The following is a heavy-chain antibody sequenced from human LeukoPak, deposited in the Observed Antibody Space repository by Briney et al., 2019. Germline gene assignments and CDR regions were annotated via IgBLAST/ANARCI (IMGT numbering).Heavy chain of an antibody. CDR3: ASYVSGRYFDWFP. J-gene: IGHJ5*02. CDR2: IIPIFGTA. D-gene: IGHD3-9*01. CDR1: GGTFSSYA. V-gene: IGHV1-69*05. Sequence: ASVKVSCKASGGTFSSYAISWVRQAPGQGLEWMGGIIPIFGTANYAQKFQGRVTITTDESTSTAYMELSSLRSEDTAVYCCASYVSGRYFDWFPWGQGTLVTVSS.